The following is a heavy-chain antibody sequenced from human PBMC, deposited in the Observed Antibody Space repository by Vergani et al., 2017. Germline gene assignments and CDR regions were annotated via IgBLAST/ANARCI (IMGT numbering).Heavy chain of an antibody. CDR1: GGSISSYY. CDR3: AGYCSGGSCPNNWFDP. J-gene: IGHJ5*02. D-gene: IGHD2-15*01. Sequence: QVQLQESGPGLVKPSETLSLTCTVSGGSISSYYWSWIRQPPGKGLEWIGYIYYSGSTNYNPSLKSRVTISVDTSKNQFSLKLSSVTAADTAVYYCAGYCSGGSCPNNWFDPWGQGTLVTVSS. CDR2: IYYSGST. V-gene: IGHV4-59*01.